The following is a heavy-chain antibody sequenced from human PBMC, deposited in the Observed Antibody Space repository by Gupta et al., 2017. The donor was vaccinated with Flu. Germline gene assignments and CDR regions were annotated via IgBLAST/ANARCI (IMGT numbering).Heavy chain of an antibody. CDR1: GFTFSRYA. CDR3: AKPRLSEYYFDY. D-gene: IGHD1-26*01. J-gene: IGHJ4*02. V-gene: IGHV3-23*01. Sequence: EVQMLESGGGLVQPGGSLRLSCAAAGFTFSRYAMSWVRQAPGKGLELVSAISGSGGSTYYAGSVKGRFTISRDNSKNTLYLQMNSLRAEDTAVYYCAKPRLSEYYFDYWGQGTLVTVSS. CDR2: ISGSGGST.